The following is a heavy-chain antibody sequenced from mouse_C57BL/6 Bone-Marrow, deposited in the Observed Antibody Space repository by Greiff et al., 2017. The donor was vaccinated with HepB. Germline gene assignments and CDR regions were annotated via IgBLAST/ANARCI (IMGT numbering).Heavy chain of an antibody. CDR3: ARGTYYYGSSYRYWYFDV. Sequence: QVQLQQPGAELVKPGASVKLSCKASGYTFTSYWMHWVKQRPGQGLEWIGMIHPNSGSTNYNEKFKSKATLTVDKSSSTAYMQLSSLTSEDSAVYYCARGTYYYGSSYRYWYFDVWGTGTTVTVSS. V-gene: IGHV1-64*01. CDR1: GYTFTSYW. D-gene: IGHD1-1*01. CDR2: IHPNSGST. J-gene: IGHJ1*03.